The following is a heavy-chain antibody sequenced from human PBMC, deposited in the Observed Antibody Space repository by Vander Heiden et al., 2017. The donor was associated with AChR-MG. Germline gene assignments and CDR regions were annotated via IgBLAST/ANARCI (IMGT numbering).Heavy chain of an antibody. CDR2: IEPSDFYT. Sequence: EVQLVQSGAEVNKPGESLRISCKGSGFSFTSYWVSWVRQKPGRGLEWMGRIEPSDFYTNCSPSCQGHVTISADKSISTAYLQWSSLKASDTAMYYCARQLGYCSGGSCYLRYYYYGMDVWGQGTTVTVSS. D-gene: IGHD2-15*01. J-gene: IGHJ6*02. CDR1: GFSFTSYW. V-gene: IGHV5-10-1*03. CDR3: ARQLGYCSGGSCYLRYYYYGMDV.